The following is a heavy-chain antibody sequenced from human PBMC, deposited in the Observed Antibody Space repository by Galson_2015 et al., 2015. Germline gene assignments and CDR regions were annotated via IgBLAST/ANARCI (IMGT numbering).Heavy chain of an antibody. Sequence: CAISGDSVSSNSAAWNSIRQSPSRALEWLEKTYYRSKWYSDYAVSVKSRITINPYPSKNQISLQLNSVIPDDTAVYYFARGLPGRPFDYWGQGTLVTVSS. D-gene: IGHD2-15*01. CDR1: GDSVSSNSAA. J-gene: IGHJ4*02. CDR2: TYYRSKWYS. V-gene: IGHV6-1*01. CDR3: ARGLPGRPFDY.